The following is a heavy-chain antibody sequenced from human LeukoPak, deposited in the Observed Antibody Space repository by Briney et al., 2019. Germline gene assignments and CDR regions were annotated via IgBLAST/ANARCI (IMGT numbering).Heavy chain of an antibody. CDR2: IIPIFGTA. CDR1: GGTFSSYA. J-gene: IGHJ4*02. V-gene: IGHV1-69*05. CDR3: ARDGAAYGAGCYFFDY. Sequence: GASVKVSCKASGGTFSSYAISWVRQAPGQGLEWMGGIIPIFGTANYAQKFQGRVTITTDESTSTAYMELSSLRSEDTAVYYCARDGAAYGAGCYFFDYWGQGTLVTVSS. D-gene: IGHD3-10*01.